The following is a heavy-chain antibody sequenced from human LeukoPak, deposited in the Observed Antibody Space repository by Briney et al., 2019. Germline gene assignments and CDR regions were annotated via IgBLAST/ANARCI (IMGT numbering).Heavy chain of an antibody. J-gene: IGHJ4*02. CDR3: ARAGSGSYLRSFDY. V-gene: IGHV1-2*02. D-gene: IGHD1-26*01. Sequence: GASVKVSCKASGYTFTDYYIHWVRQAPGQGLEWMGWINPNSGGTNYVQKFQGRVTMTRDTSISTVYMELSRLRSDDTAVYYCARAGSGSYLRSFDYWGQGTLVTVSS. CDR2: INPNSGGT. CDR1: GYTFTDYY.